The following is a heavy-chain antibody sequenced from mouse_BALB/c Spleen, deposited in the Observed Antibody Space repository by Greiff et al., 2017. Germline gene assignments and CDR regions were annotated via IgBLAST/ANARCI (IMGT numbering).Heavy chain of an antibody. CDR3: ARDRSYDGYYWYFDV. V-gene: IGHV2-9*02. CDR1: GFSLTSYG. J-gene: IGHJ1*01. CDR2: IWAGGST. Sequence: VKLMESGPGLVAPSQSLSITCTVSGFSLTSYGVHWVRQPPGKGLEWLGVIWAGGSTNYNSALMSRLSISKDNSKSQVFLKMNSLQTDDTAMYYCARDRSYDGYYWYFDVWGAGTTVTVSS. D-gene: IGHD2-3*01.